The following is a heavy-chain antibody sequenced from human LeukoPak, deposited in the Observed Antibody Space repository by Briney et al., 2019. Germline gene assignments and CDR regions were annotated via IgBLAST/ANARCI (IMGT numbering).Heavy chain of an antibody. D-gene: IGHD3-10*01. J-gene: IGHJ4*02. CDR2: INLSGST. Sequence: PSETLSLTCAVYGGSFSGYYWSWIRQPPGKGLEWIGEINLSGSTNYNPSLKSRVTISVDTSKNQFSLKLSSVTAADTAVYYCARQLYGHDNGGDYWGQGTLVTVSS. CDR3: ARQLYGHDNGGDY. CDR1: GGSFSGYY. V-gene: IGHV4-34*01.